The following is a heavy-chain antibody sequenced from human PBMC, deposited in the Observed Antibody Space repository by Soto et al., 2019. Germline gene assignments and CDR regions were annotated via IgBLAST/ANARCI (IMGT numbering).Heavy chain of an antibody. V-gene: IGHV3-30*03. CDR1: GFTFSSYG. J-gene: IGHJ4*02. D-gene: IGHD3-10*01. CDR3: ARDKGVNLLWD. CDR2: ISYDGSNK. Sequence: QVQLVESGGGVVQPGRSLRLSCAASGFTFSSYGMHWVRQAPGKGLEWVAVISYDGSNKYYADSVKGRFTISRDNSKNTLYLQMNSLRAEDTAVYYCARDKGVNLLWDWGQGTLVTVSS.